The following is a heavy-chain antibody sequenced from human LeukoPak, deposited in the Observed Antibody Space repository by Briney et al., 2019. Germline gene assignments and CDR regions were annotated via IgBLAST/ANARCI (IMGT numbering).Heavy chain of an antibody. CDR2: ISSNGGST. D-gene: IGHD1-26*01. CDR3: VTGVIVGATTGDY. V-gene: IGHV3-64D*06. Sequence: QSGGSLRLSCSASGFTFSSYAMHWVRQAPGKGLEYASAISSNGGSTYYADSVKGRFSISRDNSKNTLYLQMSSLRAEDAAVYYCVTGVIVGATTGDYWGQGTLVTVSS. J-gene: IGHJ4*02. CDR1: GFTFSSYA.